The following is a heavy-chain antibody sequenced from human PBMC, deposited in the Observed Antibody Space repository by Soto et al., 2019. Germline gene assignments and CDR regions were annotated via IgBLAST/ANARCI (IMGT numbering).Heavy chain of an antibody. CDR1: GFTFSRYS. CDR3: AKETGPNWGYFDN. J-gene: IGHJ4*02. CDR2: ISGLAGSL. V-gene: IGHV3-23*01. D-gene: IGHD7-27*01. Sequence: PGGSLRLSCAGSGFTFSRYSMSWVRQAPGRGLEWVSGISGLAGSLYYVDSVKGRFLVSRDNSRDTLYLHMSSLRVEDTAIYFCAKETGPNWGYFDNWGQGTQVTVSS.